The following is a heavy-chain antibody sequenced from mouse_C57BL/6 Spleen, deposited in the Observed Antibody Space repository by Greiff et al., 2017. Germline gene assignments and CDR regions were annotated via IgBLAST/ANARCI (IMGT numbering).Heavy chain of an antibody. CDR1: GFTFSDYG. CDR3: APITTVVATDYAMDY. J-gene: IGHJ4*01. Sequence: EVKLVESGGGLVKPGGSLKLSCAASGFTFSDYGMHWVRQAPEKGLEWVAYISSGSSTIYYADTVKGRFTISRDNAKNTLFLQMTSLRSEDTAMYYCAPITTVVATDYAMDYWGQGTSVTVSS. CDR2: ISSGSSTI. V-gene: IGHV5-17*01. D-gene: IGHD1-1*01.